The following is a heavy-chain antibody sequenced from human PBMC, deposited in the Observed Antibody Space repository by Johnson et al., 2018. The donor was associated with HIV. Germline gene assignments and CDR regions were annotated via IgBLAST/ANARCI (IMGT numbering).Heavy chain of an antibody. CDR2: ITSDGSST. J-gene: IGHJ3*01. CDR1: GFTFSSYW. CDR3: ARGVAMIVF. Sequence: VQLVESGGGLVQPGGSLRLSCAASGFTFSSYWMHWVRQAPGKGLLWVSRITSDGSSTNYADPVKGRFPISRYNTKNKLYLQMNSLRAEDTAVYYCARGVAMIVFWGQGTMVTVSS. D-gene: IGHD3-22*01. V-gene: IGHV3-74*01.